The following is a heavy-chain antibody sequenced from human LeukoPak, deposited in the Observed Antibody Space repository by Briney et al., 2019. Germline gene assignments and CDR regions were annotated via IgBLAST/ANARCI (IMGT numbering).Heavy chain of an antibody. V-gene: IGHV4-59*01. CDR1: GGSINSYY. CDR2: IYYSGST. CDR3: ARQFCTSTTCFPFSDY. D-gene: IGHD2/OR15-2a*01. Sequence: PSETLSLTCTVSGGSINSYYWNWIRQPPGKGLEWIGYIYYSGSTDYNPSLKSRVTISVDTSKNQFSLKMTSVTAAGTAVYYYARQFCTSTTCFPFSDYGGQGTLVTVSS. J-gene: IGHJ4*02.